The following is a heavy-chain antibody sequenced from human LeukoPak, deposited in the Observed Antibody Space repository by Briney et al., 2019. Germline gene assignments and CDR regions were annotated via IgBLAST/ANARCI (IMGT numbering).Heavy chain of an antibody. CDR3: TTDPPPAFGFFSPPPYYYYYMDV. CDR1: GFTFGDYA. Sequence: GGSLRLSCTASGFTFGDYAMSWFRQAPGKGLEWVGRIKSKTDGGTTDYAAPVKGRFTISRDDSKNTLYLQMNSLKTEDTAVYYCTTDPPPAFGFFSPPPYYYYYMDVWGKGTTVTVSS. J-gene: IGHJ6*03. CDR2: IKSKTDGGTT. V-gene: IGHV3-15*01. D-gene: IGHD3-16*01.